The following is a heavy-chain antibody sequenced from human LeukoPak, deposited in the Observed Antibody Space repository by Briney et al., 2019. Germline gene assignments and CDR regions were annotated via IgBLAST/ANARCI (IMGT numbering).Heavy chain of an antibody. Sequence: SQTLSLTCTVSGGSISSGSYYWSWIRQPAGKGLEWIGRIYTSGSTNYNPSLKSRVTISVDTSKNQFSLKLSSVTAADTAVYYRARLSGGGVYYFGYWGQGTLVTVSP. CDR2: IYTSGST. CDR3: ARLSGGGVYYFGY. J-gene: IGHJ4*02. D-gene: IGHD2-15*01. CDR1: GGSISSGSYY. V-gene: IGHV4-61*02.